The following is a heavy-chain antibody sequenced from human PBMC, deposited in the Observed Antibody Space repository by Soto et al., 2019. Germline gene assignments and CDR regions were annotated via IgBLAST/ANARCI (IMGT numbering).Heavy chain of an antibody. Sequence: QVQLQQWGAGLLKPSETLSLNCAVYGGSFSGYYWSWIRQPPGKGLEWIGEINHRGSINYNPSLKSRVTMSVDTSRNQFSRKLNSGPAADTAVFYCARGSRMRIPAASGRDYSYHGLDVWGQGTAVTVSS. J-gene: IGHJ6*02. D-gene: IGHD6-25*01. CDR1: GGSFSGYY. CDR2: INHRGSI. CDR3: ARGSRMRIPAASGRDYSYHGLDV. V-gene: IGHV4-34*01.